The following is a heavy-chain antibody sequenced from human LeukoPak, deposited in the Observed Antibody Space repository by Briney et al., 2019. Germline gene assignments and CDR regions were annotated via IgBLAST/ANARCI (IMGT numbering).Heavy chain of an antibody. CDR1: GFTFSSYA. V-gene: IGHV3-30*14. CDR3: ARGRYDILTGYPGYFDY. CDR2: ISYDGSNK. Sequence: PGGSLRLSCAASGFTFSSYAMHWVRQAPGKGLEWVAVISYDGSNKYYADSVKGRFTISRDNSKNTLYLQMNSLRAEDTAVYYCARGRYDILTGYPGYFDYWGQGTLVTVSS. J-gene: IGHJ4*02. D-gene: IGHD3-9*01.